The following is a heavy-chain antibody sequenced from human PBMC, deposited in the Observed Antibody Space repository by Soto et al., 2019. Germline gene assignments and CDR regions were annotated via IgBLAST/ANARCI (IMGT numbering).Heavy chain of an antibody. V-gene: IGHV4-30-4*01. CDR3: ARAPWNYDFWSGYYFQVGPFDY. CDR2: IYYSGST. Sequence: SETLSLTCTVSGGSISSGDYYWSWIRQPPGKGLEWIGYIYYSGSTYYKPSLKSRVTISVDTSKNQFSLKLSSVTAADTAVYYCARAPWNYDFWSGYYFQVGPFDYWGQGTLVTVSS. D-gene: IGHD3-3*01. CDR1: GGSISSGDYY. J-gene: IGHJ4*02.